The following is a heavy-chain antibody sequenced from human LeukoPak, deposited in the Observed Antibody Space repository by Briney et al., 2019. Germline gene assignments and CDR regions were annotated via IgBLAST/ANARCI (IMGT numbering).Heavy chain of an antibody. Sequence: SVTVSCKASGGTFSSYAISWVRQAPGQGLEWMGRIIPILGIPNYAQKFQGRVTITADKSTTTAYMELSSLRSEDTAVHYCARVSYYDSSGYPEYFHHWGQGTLVTVSS. D-gene: IGHD3-22*01. CDR1: GGTFSSYA. CDR2: IIPILGIP. V-gene: IGHV1-69*04. CDR3: ARVSYYDSSGYPEYFHH. J-gene: IGHJ1*01.